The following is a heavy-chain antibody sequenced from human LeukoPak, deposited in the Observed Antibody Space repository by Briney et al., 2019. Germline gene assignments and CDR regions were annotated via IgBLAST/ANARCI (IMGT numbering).Heavy chain of an antibody. CDR2: TYYRPKFNT. V-gene: IGHV6-1*01. CDR1: GDSLSNNNVA. Sequence: SQTLSLTCAISGDSLSNNNVAWNSIRQSPSRGLEWLGRTYYRPKFNTDYAVSVKSRTAINSDTSKNQFSLQLNSVTPEDTGVYYCARGSHSSFDYWGQGTLVTVSS. CDR3: ARGSHSSFDY. J-gene: IGHJ4*02. D-gene: IGHD3-10*01.